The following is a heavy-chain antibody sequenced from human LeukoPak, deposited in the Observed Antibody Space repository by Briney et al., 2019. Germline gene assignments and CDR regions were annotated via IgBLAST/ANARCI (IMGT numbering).Heavy chain of an antibody. D-gene: IGHD6-19*01. CDR3: ARDVRLYSSGWYVDYFDY. V-gene: IGHV4-59*01. Sequence: PSETLSLTCTVSGGSISSYYWSWIRQPPGKGLEWIGYIYYGGSTNYNPSLKSRVTISGDTSKNQFSLKLSSVTAADTAVYYCARDVRLYSSGWYVDYFDYWGQGTLVTVSS. CDR1: GGSISSYY. CDR2: IYYGGST. J-gene: IGHJ4*02.